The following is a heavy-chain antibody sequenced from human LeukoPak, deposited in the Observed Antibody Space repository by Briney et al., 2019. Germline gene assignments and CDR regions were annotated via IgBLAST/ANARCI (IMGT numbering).Heavy chain of an antibody. J-gene: IGHJ6*03. CDR2: INPSGGST. CDR3: AREGRVATNSPDFGSPTYYYYMDV. V-gene: IGHV1-46*01. CDR1: GYTFTSYY. Sequence: GASVKVSCKASGYTFTSYYMHWVRQAPGQGLEWMGIINPSGGSTSYAQKFQGRVTITRNTSISTAYMELSSLRYEDTAVYYCAREGRVATNSPDFGSPTYYYYMDVWGKGTTVTVSS. D-gene: IGHD5-12*01.